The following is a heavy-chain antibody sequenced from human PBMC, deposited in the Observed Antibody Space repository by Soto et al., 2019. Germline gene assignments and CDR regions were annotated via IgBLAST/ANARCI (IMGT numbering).Heavy chain of an antibody. J-gene: IGHJ5*02. D-gene: IGHD3-10*01. CDR3: ARVLRGVVNWFDP. Sequence: ASVKVSCKTSGDTFTNFGLSWVRQAPGQGLEWVGWIATYNTNKNYAQKFQGRLTLTTDTSTSTAYMELKSLRYDDAAVYYCARVLRGVVNWFDPWGQGTLVTVSS. V-gene: IGHV1-18*01. CDR1: GDTFTNFG. CDR2: IATYNTNK.